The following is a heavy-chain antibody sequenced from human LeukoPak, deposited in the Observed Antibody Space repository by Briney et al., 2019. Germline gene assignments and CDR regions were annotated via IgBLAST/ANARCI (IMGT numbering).Heavy chain of an antibody. V-gene: IGHV4-59*10. CDR3: ARGGGYSYGYYYYYMDV. CDR2: IYTSGST. J-gene: IGHJ6*03. Sequence: SETLSLTCAVYGGSFSGYYWSWIRQPAGKGLEWIGRIYTSGSTNYNPSLKSRVTISVDTSKNQFSLKLSSVTAADTAVYYCARGGGYSYGYYYYYMDVWGKGTTVTISS. CDR1: GGSFSGYY. D-gene: IGHD5-18*01.